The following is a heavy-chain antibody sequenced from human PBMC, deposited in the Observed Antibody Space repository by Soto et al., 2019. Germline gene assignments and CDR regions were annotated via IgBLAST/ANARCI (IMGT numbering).Heavy chain of an antibody. CDR2: IWYDGSNK. Sequence: GGSLRLSCAASGFTFSSYGMHWVRQAPGKGLEWVAVIWYDGSNKYYADSVKGRFTISRDNSKNTLYLQMNSLRAEDTAAYYCARDGEPTSRAGLYYYGMDVWGQGTTVTVSS. J-gene: IGHJ6*02. CDR3: ARDGEPTSRAGLYYYGMDV. V-gene: IGHV3-33*01. D-gene: IGHD2-2*01. CDR1: GFTFSSYG.